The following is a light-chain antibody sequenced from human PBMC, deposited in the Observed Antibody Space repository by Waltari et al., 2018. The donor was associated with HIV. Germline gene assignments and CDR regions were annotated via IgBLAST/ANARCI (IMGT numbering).Light chain of an antibody. Sequence: QSVLTQPPSVSGAPGQRVTISCTWSNSNIGAGYDVHWFAQLPGTAPNLLHDANKHRPSVVPGRFASSKSGASASLAIAGLQVEDGADYYCQSYGSGLSGVIFGGGTKLTVL. J-gene: IGLJ2*01. V-gene: IGLV1-40*01. CDR1: NSNIGAGYD. CDR2: ANK. CDR3: QSYGSGLSGVI.